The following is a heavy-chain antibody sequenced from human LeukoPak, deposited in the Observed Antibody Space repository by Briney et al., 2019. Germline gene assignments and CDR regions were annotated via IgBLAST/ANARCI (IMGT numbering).Heavy chain of an antibody. CDR3: ATGIAAANDAFDI. CDR2: INPNGGGT. CDR1: GYTFTGYY. Sequence: GASVKVSCKASGYTFTGYYMHWVRQAPGQGLEWMGWINPNGGGTNYAQKFQGRVTMTRDTSISTAYMELSRLRSDDTAVYYCATGIAAANDAFDIWGQGTMVTVSS. J-gene: IGHJ3*02. D-gene: IGHD6-13*01. V-gene: IGHV1-2*02.